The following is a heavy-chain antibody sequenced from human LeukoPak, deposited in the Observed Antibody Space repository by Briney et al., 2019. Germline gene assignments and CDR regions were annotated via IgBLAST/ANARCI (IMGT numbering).Heavy chain of an antibody. J-gene: IGHJ6*03. D-gene: IGHD2-2*01. CDR3: AKYWGYCSSTGCFFNYYYYYMDV. Sequence: PGGSLRLSCAASGFTFSSYAMSWDRQAPGKGLEWVSAISGSGGSTYYADSVKGRFTISRDNSKNTLFLQMNSLRHDDTAVYYCAKYWGYCSSTGCFFNYYYYYMDVWGKGTTVTVSS. V-gene: IGHV3-23*01. CDR2: ISGSGGST. CDR1: GFTFSSYA.